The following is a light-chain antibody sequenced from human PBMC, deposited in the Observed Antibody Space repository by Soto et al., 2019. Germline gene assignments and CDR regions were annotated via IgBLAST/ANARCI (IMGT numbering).Light chain of an antibody. Sequence: EIVMTQSPATLSVSPGERATLSCRASQSVSSNLAWYQQKPGQAPRLLIYGASTRATGIPARFSGSGSWTEFPLTISSLQSEDFAVYYCHQYNHWPPWTFGQGTKVEIK. CDR1: QSVSSN. J-gene: IGKJ1*01. V-gene: IGKV3-15*01. CDR2: GAS. CDR3: HQYNHWPPWT.